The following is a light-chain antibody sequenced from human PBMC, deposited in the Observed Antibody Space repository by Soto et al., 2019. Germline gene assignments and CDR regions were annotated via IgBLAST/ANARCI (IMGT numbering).Light chain of an antibody. J-gene: IGKJ1*01. Sequence: IVLTQSPGTLSSSPGERDTLSCRASRSVSAKNLAWYQQRHGQAPRLLIYVASRRDTGIPDRFSGSGSGTDFTLTISRLEPEDFAVYYCQQYDNSVWTFGQGTKVEIK. CDR1: RSVSAKN. V-gene: IGKV3-20*01. CDR3: QQYDNSVWT. CDR2: VAS.